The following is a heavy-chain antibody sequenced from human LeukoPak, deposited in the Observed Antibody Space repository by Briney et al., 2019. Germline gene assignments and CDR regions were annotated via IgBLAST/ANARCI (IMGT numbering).Heavy chain of an antibody. CDR3: ARHNDPGHSSSWRPRTIDY. CDR1: GGSISSSSYY. CDR2: IYYSGST. D-gene: IGHD6-13*01. V-gene: IGHV4-39*01. Sequence: PSETLSLTCTVSGGSISSSSYYWGWIRQPPGKGLEWIGSIYYSGSTYYNPSLKSRVTISVDTSKNQFSLKLSSVTAADTAVYYCARHNDPGHSSSWRPRTIDYWGQGTLVTVSS. J-gene: IGHJ4*02.